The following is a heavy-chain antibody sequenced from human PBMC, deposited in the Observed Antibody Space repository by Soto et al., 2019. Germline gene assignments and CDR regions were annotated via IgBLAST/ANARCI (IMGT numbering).Heavy chain of an antibody. V-gene: IGHV3-7*01. CDR2: IKQDGSEK. Sequence: EVQLVESGGGLVQPGGSLRLSCAASGFRFRDYWMYWVRQPPGMGLEWVANIKQDGSEKYYVDSVKGRFTISRDNARNSLFLQMDSLRAEDTAVYFCARVTTMGGYWGQGTLVTVSS. D-gene: IGHD4-17*01. CDR1: GFRFRDYW. J-gene: IGHJ4*02. CDR3: ARVTTMGGY.